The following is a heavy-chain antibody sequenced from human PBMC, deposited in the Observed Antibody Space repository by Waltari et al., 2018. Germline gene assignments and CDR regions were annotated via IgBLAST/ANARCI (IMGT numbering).Heavy chain of an antibody. J-gene: IGHJ4*02. CDR1: GGTFSSYA. CDR3: ARDRARDGYNSFDY. D-gene: IGHD5-12*01. Sequence: QVQLVQSGAAVQKPGSSVQVSCKASGGTFSSYAIRWVRQAPGQGLEWMGGIIPIFGTANYAQKFQGRVTITADESTSTAYMELSSLRSEDTAVYYCARDRARDGYNSFDYWGQGTLVTVSS. CDR2: IIPIFGTA. V-gene: IGHV1-69*12.